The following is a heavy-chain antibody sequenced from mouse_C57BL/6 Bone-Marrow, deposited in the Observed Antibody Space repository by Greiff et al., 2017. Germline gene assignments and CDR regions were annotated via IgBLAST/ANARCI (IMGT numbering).Heavy chain of an antibody. Sequence: EVKLMESGGGLVQPGGSMKLSCAASGFTFSDAWMDWVRQSPEKGLEWVAEIRNKANNHATYYAESVKGRFTISRDDSKSSVYLQMNSLRAEDTGIYYCTVTVVTYYFDYWGQGTTLTVSS. D-gene: IGHD1-1*01. J-gene: IGHJ2*01. CDR1: GFTFSDAW. CDR2: IRNKANNHAT. CDR3: TVTVVTYYFDY. V-gene: IGHV6-6*01.